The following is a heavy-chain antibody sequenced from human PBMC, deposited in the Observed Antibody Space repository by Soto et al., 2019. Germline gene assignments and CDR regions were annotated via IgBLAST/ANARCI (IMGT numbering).Heavy chain of an antibody. J-gene: IGHJ3*02. Sequence: GGSLRLSCAASGFTFSSYDMHWVRQATGKGLEWVSAIGTAGDTYYPGSVKGRFTISRANAKNSLYLQMNSLRAGDTAVYYCARIGSGSAFDIWGQGTMVTVS. CDR1: GFTFSSYD. D-gene: IGHD1-26*01. CDR3: ARIGSGSAFDI. V-gene: IGHV3-13*01. CDR2: IGTAGDT.